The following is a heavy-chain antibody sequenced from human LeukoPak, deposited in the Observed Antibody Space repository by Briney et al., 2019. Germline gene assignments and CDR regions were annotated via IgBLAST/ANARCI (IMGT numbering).Heavy chain of an antibody. J-gene: IGHJ4*02. Sequence: ESGPTLVNPTQTLTLTCTFPGFSLSTSGVGVGWIRQTPGKALEWLARIDWDDEKHYRTSLRTRLTVSKDTSKSQVVLTMTNMDPVDTATYYCARVARLSDNNFFDYWGQGNLVTVSS. CDR2: IDWDDEK. V-gene: IGHV2-70*11. D-gene: IGHD1-14*01. CDR1: GFSLSTSGVG. CDR3: ARVARLSDNNFFDY.